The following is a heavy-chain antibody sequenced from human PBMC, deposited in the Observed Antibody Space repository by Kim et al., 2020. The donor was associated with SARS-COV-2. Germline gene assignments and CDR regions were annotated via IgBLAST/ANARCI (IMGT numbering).Heavy chain of an antibody. CDR3: ARRKGYSSSWYYY. D-gene: IGHD6-13*01. V-gene: IGHV4-39*01. J-gene: IGHJ4*02. Sequence: NPSLKSRVTRSVDTSKNQFSRKLSSVTAADTAVYYCARRKGYSSSWYYYWGQGTLVTVSS.